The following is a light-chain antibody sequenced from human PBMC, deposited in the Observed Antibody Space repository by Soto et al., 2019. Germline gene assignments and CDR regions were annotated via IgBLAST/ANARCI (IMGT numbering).Light chain of an antibody. Sequence: QSALTQPASVSGSPGQSITISCTGTSSDVGGYNYVSWFQQHPAKATKLMIFEVSNRPSGISNRFSGSKSGNTASLTISGLQAEDEADYYCSSYTGSSTNTVVFGGGPKVTVL. CDR3: SSYTGSSTNTVV. V-gene: IGLV2-14*01. J-gene: IGLJ2*01. CDR2: EVS. CDR1: SSDVGGYNY.